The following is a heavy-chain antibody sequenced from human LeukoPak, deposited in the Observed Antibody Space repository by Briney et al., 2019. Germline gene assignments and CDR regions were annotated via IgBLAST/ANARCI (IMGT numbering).Heavy chain of an antibody. Sequence: SETLSLTCTVSGGSISSYYWSWIRQPPGKGLEYIGYISYSGSTNYNPSLKSRVTISVDTSKNQFSLKLSSVTAADTAVYYCARTPNGIVGARGYYYYYYMDVWGKGTTVTISS. D-gene: IGHD1-26*01. CDR3: ARTPNGIVGARGYYYYYYMDV. J-gene: IGHJ6*03. CDR2: ISYSGST. V-gene: IGHV4-59*01. CDR1: GGSISSYY.